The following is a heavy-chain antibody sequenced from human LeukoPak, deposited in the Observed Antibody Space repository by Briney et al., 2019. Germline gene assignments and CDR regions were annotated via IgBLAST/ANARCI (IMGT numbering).Heavy chain of an antibody. Sequence: PGGSLRLSCAASGFTFNDYYMSWIRQAPGKGLEWVSSISSSSSYIYYADSVKGRFTISRDNAKNSLYLQMNSLRAEDTAVYYCARGQRVGWGYYYDSSGSSDASDIWGQGTMVTVSS. CDR1: GFTFNDYY. J-gene: IGHJ3*02. D-gene: IGHD3-22*01. CDR3: ARGQRVGWGYYYDSSGSSDASDI. V-gene: IGHV3-11*06. CDR2: ISSSSSYI.